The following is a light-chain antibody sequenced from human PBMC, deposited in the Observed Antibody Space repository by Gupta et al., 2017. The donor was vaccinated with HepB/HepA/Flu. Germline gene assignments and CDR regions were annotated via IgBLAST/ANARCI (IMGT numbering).Light chain of an antibody. V-gene: IGKV3-20*01. CDR2: GAS. CDR3: HNLV. CDR1: QSVSSSY. Sequence: DIVLTQSPGTLSLSPGERATLSCRASQSVSSSYLAWYQQKPGQAPRLLIYGASSRATGIPDGFTGTGYRTGVPLTVGSFEYYAFAEYNSHNLVIGPGTK. J-gene: IGKJ1*01.